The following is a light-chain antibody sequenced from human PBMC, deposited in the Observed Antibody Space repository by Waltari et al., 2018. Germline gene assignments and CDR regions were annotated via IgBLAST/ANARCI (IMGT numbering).Light chain of an antibody. Sequence: QSALTQPPSASGSPGQSVTIHCTGTGSDVGGYHYVSWYQLHPGKAPKLIIYEVSKRPSGVPDRFSGSKSGNTASLTVSGLRTEDEADYYCSSYGGNNNLAVFGTGTKVIVL. CDR1: GSDVGGYHY. J-gene: IGLJ1*01. CDR2: EVS. V-gene: IGLV2-8*01. CDR3: SSYGGNNNLAV.